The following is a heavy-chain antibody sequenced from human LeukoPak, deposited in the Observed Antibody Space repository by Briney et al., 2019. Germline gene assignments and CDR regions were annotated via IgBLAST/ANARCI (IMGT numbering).Heavy chain of an antibody. CDR2: MNPNSGNT. J-gene: IGHJ4*02. V-gene: IGHV1-8*03. CDR1: GYTFTSYD. Sequence: ASVKVSCKASGYTFTSYDINWVRQATGQGLEWMGWMNPNSGNTGYAQKFQGRVTITRNTSISTAYMELSSLRSEDTAVYYCARAATQYCSSTSCYLNYWGQGTLVTVSS. D-gene: IGHD2-2*01. CDR3: ARAATQYCSSTSCYLNY.